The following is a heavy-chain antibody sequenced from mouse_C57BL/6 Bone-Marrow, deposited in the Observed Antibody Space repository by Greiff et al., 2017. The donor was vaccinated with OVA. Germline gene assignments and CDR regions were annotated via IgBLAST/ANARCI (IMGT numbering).Heavy chain of an antibody. Sequence: EVMLVESGGGLVQPGGSLKLSCAASGFTFSDYGMAWVRQAPRKGPEWVAFISNLAYSIYYADTVTGRFTISRENAKNTLYREMSSLRSEDTAMYYCARLRDAMDYWGQGTSVTVSS. CDR2: ISNLAYSI. V-gene: IGHV5-15*04. D-gene: IGHD3-3*01. J-gene: IGHJ4*01. CDR1: GFTFSDYG. CDR3: ARLRDAMDY.